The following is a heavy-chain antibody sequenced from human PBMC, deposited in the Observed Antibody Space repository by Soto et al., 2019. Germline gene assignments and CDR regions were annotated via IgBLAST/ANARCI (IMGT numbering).Heavy chain of an antibody. J-gene: IGHJ4*02. CDR3: VREYSGSGWYGTGDY. CDR2: ISYDGTNK. CDR1: GFTFITYP. D-gene: IGHD6-19*01. V-gene: IGHV3-30-3*01. Sequence: GGSLRLSCAASGFTFITYPIHWVRQPPGKGLEWVAVISYDGTNKYYADSVKGRFTISRDISENTMYLQMNSLRLEDTAVYYCVREYSGSGWYGTGDYWGPGTLVTVSS.